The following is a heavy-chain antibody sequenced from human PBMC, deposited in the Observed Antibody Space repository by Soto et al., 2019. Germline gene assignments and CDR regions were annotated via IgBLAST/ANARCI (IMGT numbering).Heavy chain of an antibody. CDR2: ISAYNGNT. CDR1: GYTFTSYG. D-gene: IGHD3-22*01. J-gene: IGHJ3*02. CDR3: ARVSQPITMIVVVNSAFDI. Sequence: QVQLVQSGAEVKKPGASVKVSCKASGYTFTSYGISWVRQAPGQGLEWMGWISAYNGNTNYAQKLQGRVTMTTDTSTSTAYMELRSLRSDDTAVYYCARVSQPITMIVVVNSAFDIWDQGTMVTVSS. V-gene: IGHV1-18*01.